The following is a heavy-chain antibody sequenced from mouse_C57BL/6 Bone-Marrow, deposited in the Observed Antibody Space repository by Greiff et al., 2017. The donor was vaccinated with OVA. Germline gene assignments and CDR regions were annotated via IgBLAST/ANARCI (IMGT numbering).Heavy chain of an antibody. CDR2: IYPRSGNT. CDR1: GYTFTSYG. D-gene: IGHD3-2*02. J-gene: IGHJ3*01. V-gene: IGHV1-81*01. CDR3: ARSGGLGEAKFAY. Sequence: VQLVESGAELARPGASVKLSCKASGYTFTSYGISWVKQRTGQGLEWIGEIYPRSGNTYYNEKFKGKATLTADKSSSTAYMELRSLTSEDSAVYFCARSGGLGEAKFAYWGQGTLVTVPA.